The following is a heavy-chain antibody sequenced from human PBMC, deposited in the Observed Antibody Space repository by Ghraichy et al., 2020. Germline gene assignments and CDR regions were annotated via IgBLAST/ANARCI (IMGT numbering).Heavy chain of an antibody. Sequence: GSLRLSCTVSGGSISSYYWSWIRQPPGKGLEWIGYIYYSGSTNYNPSLKSRVTISVDTSKNQFSLKLSSVTAADTAVYYCARELFQYSSSWWYYYYGMDVWGQGTTVTVSS. CDR2: IYYSGST. CDR3: ARELFQYSSSWWYYYYGMDV. CDR1: GGSISSYY. V-gene: IGHV4-59*01. D-gene: IGHD6-13*01. J-gene: IGHJ6*02.